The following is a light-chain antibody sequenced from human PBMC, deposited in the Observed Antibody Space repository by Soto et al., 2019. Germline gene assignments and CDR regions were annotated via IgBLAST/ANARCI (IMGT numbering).Light chain of an antibody. J-gene: IGLJ2*01. Sequence: QSVLTQPPSASGTPGQGVTISCSGRSSNIGIYSVTWYQQLPGTAPKFLMYNNNQRPSGVPDRFSGSKSGTSASLAISGLQSEDEADYYCATWDDSLKGVVFGGGTKLTVL. CDR3: ATWDDSLKGVV. CDR2: NNN. CDR1: SSNIGIYS. V-gene: IGLV1-44*01.